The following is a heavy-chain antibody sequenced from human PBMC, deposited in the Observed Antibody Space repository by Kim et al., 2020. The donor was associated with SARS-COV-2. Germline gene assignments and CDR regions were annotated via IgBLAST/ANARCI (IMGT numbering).Heavy chain of an antibody. CDR2: IGTKADT. CDR3: ARGPIEEGIRATKGYFDL. D-gene: IGHD1-20*01. V-gene: IGHV3-13*04. CDR1: GFTFSSYD. J-gene: IGHJ2*01. Sequence: GGSLRLSCAASGFTFSSYDMHWVRQGTEKGLEWVSSIGTKADTYYPDSVKDRFTISRENAKDSFYLQMNSLRAEDTAVYYCARGPIEEGIRATKGYFDLWGRGTWSRSPQ.